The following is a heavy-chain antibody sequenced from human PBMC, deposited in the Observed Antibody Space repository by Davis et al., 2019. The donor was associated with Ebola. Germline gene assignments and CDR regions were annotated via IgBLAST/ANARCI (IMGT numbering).Heavy chain of an antibody. Sequence: GESLKISCAASGFTFSSYGMHWVRQAPGKGLEWVAVISYDGSNKYYADSVKGRFTISRDNSKNTLYLQMNSLRAEDTAVYYCAKDSGMTLENWGQGTLVTVSS. D-gene: IGHD2-21*02. CDR2: ISYDGSNK. CDR3: AKDSGMTLEN. J-gene: IGHJ4*02. CDR1: GFTFSSYG. V-gene: IGHV3-30*18.